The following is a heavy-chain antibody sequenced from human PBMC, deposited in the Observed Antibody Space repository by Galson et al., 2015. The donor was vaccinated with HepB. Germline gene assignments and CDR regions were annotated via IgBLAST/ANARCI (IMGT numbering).Heavy chain of an antibody. J-gene: IGHJ4*02. CDR2: ISSSSSTI. V-gene: IGHV3-48*01. CDR3: ARDYYIGDHIKSGSYLGD. CDR1: GFTFSSYS. D-gene: IGHD1-26*01. Sequence: SLRLSCAASGFTFSSYSMNWVRQAPGKGLEWVSYISSSSSTIYYADSVKGRFTISRDNAKNSLYLQMNSLRAEDTAVYYCARDYYIGDHIKSGSYLGDWGQGTLVTVSS.